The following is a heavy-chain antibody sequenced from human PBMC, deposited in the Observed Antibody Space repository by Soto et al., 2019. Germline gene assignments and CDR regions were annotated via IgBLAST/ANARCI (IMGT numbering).Heavy chain of an antibody. D-gene: IGHD1-26*01. CDR1: GFTFSSYG. V-gene: IGHV3-30*18. Sequence: PGGSLRLSCAASGFTFSSYGMHWVRQAPGKGLEWVAVISYDGSNKYYADSVKGRFTISRDNSKNTLYLQMNSLRAEDTAVYYCAKGEVFDYWGQGTLVTSPQ. CDR2: ISYDGSNK. CDR3: AKGEVFDY. J-gene: IGHJ4*02.